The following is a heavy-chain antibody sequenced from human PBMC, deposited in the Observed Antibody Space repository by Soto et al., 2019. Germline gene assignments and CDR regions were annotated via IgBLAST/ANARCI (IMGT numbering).Heavy chain of an antibody. CDR1: GYGFTTYG. CDR2: ISAHNGNT. D-gene: IGHD1-1*01. Sequence: QVHLVQSGAEVKKPGASVKVSCKGSGYGFTTYGITWVRQAHGQGLEWMAWISAHNGNTNYAQKLQGRVSVTRDTSTSTAYMELRSLRSDDTAVYYCERGRYGDYWRQGALVTVSS. V-gene: IGHV1-18*01. CDR3: ERGRYGDY. J-gene: IGHJ4*02.